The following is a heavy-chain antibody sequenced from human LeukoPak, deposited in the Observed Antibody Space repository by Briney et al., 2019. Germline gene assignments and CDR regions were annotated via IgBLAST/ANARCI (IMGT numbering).Heavy chain of an antibody. CDR1: GYTFTSYY. CDR3: AREPTPLYYDSSGYRYFDY. CDR2: INPSGGST. V-gene: IGHV1-46*01. D-gene: IGHD3-22*01. J-gene: IGHJ4*02. Sequence: ASVKVSCKASGYTFTSYYMHWVRQAPGQGLEWMGIINPSGGSTSYAQKFQGRVTMTRDTPTSTVYMELSSLRSEDTAVYYCAREPTPLYYDSSGYRYFDYWGQGTLVTVSS.